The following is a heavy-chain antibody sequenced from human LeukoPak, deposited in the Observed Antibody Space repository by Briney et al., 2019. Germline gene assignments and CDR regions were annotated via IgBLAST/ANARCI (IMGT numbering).Heavy chain of an antibody. D-gene: IGHD3-22*01. CDR1: GGTFSSYA. J-gene: IGHJ4*02. Sequence: SVKVSCKASGGTFSSYAISWVRQAPGQGLEWMGGIIPIFGTANYAQKFQGRVTITADESTSTAYMELSSLRSEDTAVYYCASTTYYYDSSGYLSFYFDYWGQGTLVTVSS. CDR2: IIPIFGTA. V-gene: IGHV1-69*13. CDR3: ASTTYYYDSSGYLSFYFDY.